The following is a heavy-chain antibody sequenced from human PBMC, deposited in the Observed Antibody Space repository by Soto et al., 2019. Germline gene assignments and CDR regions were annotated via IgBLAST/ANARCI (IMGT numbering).Heavy chain of an antibody. J-gene: IGHJ4*02. Sequence: GEYLKVSCQTSGYSFTTYWIGWVRQVPGKGLEWLGIMYPGDSDTRYNPSFEDQVIISADKSSRTAYLQWSGLKASDSAIYYCARSLPFFDCLIYGLSFDYWGQGTRVTVSS. V-gene: IGHV5-51*01. CDR2: MYPGDSDT. CDR1: GYSFTTYW. CDR3: ARSLPFFDCLIYGLSFDY. D-gene: IGHD3-9*01.